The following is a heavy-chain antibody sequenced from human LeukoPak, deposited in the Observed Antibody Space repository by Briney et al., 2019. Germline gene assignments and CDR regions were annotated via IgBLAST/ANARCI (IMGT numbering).Heavy chain of an antibody. D-gene: IGHD6-19*01. J-gene: IGHJ4*02. CDR2: IYSGGST. CDR1: GFTVSSNY. Sequence: GGSLRLSCAASGFTVSSNYMSWVRQAPGKWLEWVSVIYSGGSTYYADSVKGRFTISRDNSKNTLYLQMNSLRAEDTAVYYCARDYSSGWYYFDYWGQGTLVTVSS. CDR3: ARDYSSGWYYFDY. V-gene: IGHV3-53*01.